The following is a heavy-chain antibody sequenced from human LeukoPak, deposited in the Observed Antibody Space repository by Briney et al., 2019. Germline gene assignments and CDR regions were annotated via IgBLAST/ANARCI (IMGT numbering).Heavy chain of an antibody. CDR1: GYSFPSYW. V-gene: IGHV5-51*01. Sequence: GESLKISCKGSGYSFPSYWIAWVRQMPGKGLEWVGIIYPGDSDTRYSPSFQGQVTISVDKSISTAYLQWSILEASDTAIYYCARRSGAGVAVAAWDYYGMDVWGQGTTVTVSS. J-gene: IGHJ6*02. D-gene: IGHD6-19*01. CDR2: IYPGDSDT. CDR3: ARRSGAGVAVAAWDYYGMDV.